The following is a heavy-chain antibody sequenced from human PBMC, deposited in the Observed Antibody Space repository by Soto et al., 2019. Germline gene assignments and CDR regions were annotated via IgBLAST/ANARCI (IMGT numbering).Heavy chain of an antibody. CDR2: IIPIFGTT. Sequence: QVHLVQSGAEVKKTGSSMKVSCKASGGTLSGSAISWVRQAPGQGLEWMGGIIPIFGTTNYAQKFQGRVTITADESTSTAYMELSSLGSEDTALYYCARDEGTYYFNYWGQGTLVTVSS. V-gene: IGHV1-69*01. D-gene: IGHD3-10*01. J-gene: IGHJ4*02. CDR1: GGTLSGSA. CDR3: ARDEGTYYFNY.